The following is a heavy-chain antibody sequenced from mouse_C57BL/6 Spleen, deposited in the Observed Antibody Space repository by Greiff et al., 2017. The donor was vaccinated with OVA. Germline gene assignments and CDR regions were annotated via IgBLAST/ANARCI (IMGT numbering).Heavy chain of an antibody. D-gene: IGHD1-1*01. CDR1: GYTFTDYY. J-gene: IGHJ1*03. Sequence: EVQLQQSGPELVKPGASVKISCKASGYTFTDYYMNWVKQSHGKSLEWIGDLNPNNGGTSYNQKFKGKATLTVDKSSSTAYMELRSLTSEDSAVYYCARGYYGSSPYWYCDVWGTGTTVTVSS. V-gene: IGHV1-26*01. CDR2: LNPNNGGT. CDR3: ARGYYGSSPYWYCDV.